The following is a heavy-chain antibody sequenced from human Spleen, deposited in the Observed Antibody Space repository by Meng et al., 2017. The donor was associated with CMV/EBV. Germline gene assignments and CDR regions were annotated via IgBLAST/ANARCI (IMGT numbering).Heavy chain of an antibody. CDR1: GGSISSSSYY. CDR3: ARGWGLPLLGFDP. J-gene: IGHJ5*02. D-gene: IGHD1-26*01. Sequence: GSLRLSCTVSGGSISSSSYYWGWIRQPPGKGLEWIGNIYYSGSTYYNPSLKSRVTISLDTSKNQFSLKLRSVTAPNTAVYYCARGWGLPLLGFDPGGQGTLVTVSS. V-gene: IGHV4-39*07. CDR2: IYYSGST.